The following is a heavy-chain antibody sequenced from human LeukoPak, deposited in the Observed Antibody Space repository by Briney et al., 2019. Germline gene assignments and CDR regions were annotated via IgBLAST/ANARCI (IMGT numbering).Heavy chain of an antibody. J-gene: IGHJ6*03. CDR2: INPNSGNT. Sequence: GASVKVSCKASGYTFTDHYMHWVRQAPGQGLEWMGWINPNSGNTGYAQKFQGRVTMTRNTSISTAYMELSSLRSEDTAVYYCARGGEGYSGYDHRYYYYYMDVWGKGTTVTISS. V-gene: IGHV1-8*02. CDR3: ARGGEGYSGYDHRYYYYYMDV. D-gene: IGHD5-12*01. CDR1: GYTFTDHY.